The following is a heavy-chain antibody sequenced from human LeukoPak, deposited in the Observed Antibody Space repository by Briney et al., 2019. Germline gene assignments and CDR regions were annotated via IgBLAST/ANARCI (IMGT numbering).Heavy chain of an antibody. Sequence: SGTLSLTCAVSGGSINSSNWWSWVRQPPGKGLEWIGEIYHRGVTDYNPSLKSRVTISIDKSENQFSLKLSSVTAADTAVYYCARVGPSTKAFDIWGQGTMVTVSS. J-gene: IGHJ3*02. D-gene: IGHD2-2*01. CDR2: IYHRGVT. CDR1: GGSINSSNW. V-gene: IGHV4-4*02. CDR3: ARVGPSTKAFDI.